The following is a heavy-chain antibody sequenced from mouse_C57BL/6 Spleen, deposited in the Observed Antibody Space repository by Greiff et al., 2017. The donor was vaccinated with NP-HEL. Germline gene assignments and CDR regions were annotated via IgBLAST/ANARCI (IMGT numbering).Heavy chain of an antibody. CDR1: GYTFTSYG. CDR2: IYPRSGNT. D-gene: IGHD2-4*01. J-gene: IGHJ4*01. CDR3: AREGIYYDYVYAMDY. V-gene: IGHV1-81*01. Sequence: VQLQQSGAELARPGASVKLSCKASGYTFTSYGISWVKQRPGQGLEWIGEIYPRSGNTYYNEKFKGKATLTADKSSSTAYMELRSLTSEDSAFDFCAREGIYYDYVYAMDYWGQGTSVTVSS.